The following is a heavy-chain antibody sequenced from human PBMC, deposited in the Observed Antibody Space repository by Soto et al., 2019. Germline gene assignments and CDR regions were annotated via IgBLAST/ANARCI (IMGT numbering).Heavy chain of an antibody. CDR1: GDSISSGYY. Sequence: SETLSLTCAVSGDSISSGYYWAWIRQPPGKGQEWIGSIYHSGTTYYNPSLKSRVTISIDTSRNQFSLKLSSVTAADSAVYYRARTDTVGYYQYLGQGPMVTASS. V-gene: IGHV4-38-2*01. CDR2: IYHSGTT. D-gene: IGHD2-15*01. CDR3: ARTDTVGYYQY. J-gene: IGHJ4*02.